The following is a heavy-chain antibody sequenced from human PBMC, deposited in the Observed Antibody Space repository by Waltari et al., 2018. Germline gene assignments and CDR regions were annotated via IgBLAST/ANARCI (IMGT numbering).Heavy chain of an antibody. CDR3: ARQTSKYSWGWFDP. V-gene: IGHV2-5*02. CDR1: GFSLRTSGVG. J-gene: IGHJ5*02. CDR2: IYWEGDK. Sequence: QITLKESGPTLVKPTQTLTLTCTFSGFSLRTSGVGVGWLRQPPGKALEWLALIYWEGDKRYSPSLKSRLTITKDTSKNQVVLTMTNMDPVDTATYYCARQTSKYSWGWFDPWGQGTLVTVSS. D-gene: IGHD5-18*01.